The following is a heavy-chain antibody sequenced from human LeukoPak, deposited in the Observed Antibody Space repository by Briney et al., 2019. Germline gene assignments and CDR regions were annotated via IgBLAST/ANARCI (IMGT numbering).Heavy chain of an antibody. CDR3: AGHKYYNFWGSFNWFDP. D-gene: IGHD3-3*01. CDR2: VYHGGST. V-gene: IGHV4-39*01. Sequence: TSETLSLTCFVSGASIINNNYYWAWLRQPPGKGLEWIGSVYHGGSTSYNPSLKSRVTISVDTSKSHFTLKMNSVTASDTALYSCAGHKYYNFWGSFNWFDPCGQGTLVTVSS. J-gene: IGHJ5*02. CDR1: GASIINNNYY.